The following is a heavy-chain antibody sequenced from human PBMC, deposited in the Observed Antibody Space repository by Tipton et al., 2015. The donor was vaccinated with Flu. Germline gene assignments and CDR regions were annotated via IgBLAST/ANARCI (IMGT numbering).Heavy chain of an antibody. Sequence: QLVQSGAEVKKPGASVKVSCKASGNTFSSYDINWVRQATGQGLEWMGWMNPNSGNTGYAQKFQGRVTMTRNTSISTAYMELSSLRSEDTAVYYCARRVVAGQYSSGRPLMDVWGQGTTVTVSS. CDR2: MNPNSGNT. CDR1: GNTFSSYD. D-gene: IGHD6-19*01. V-gene: IGHV1-8*01. J-gene: IGHJ6*02. CDR3: ARRVVAGQYSSGRPLMDV.